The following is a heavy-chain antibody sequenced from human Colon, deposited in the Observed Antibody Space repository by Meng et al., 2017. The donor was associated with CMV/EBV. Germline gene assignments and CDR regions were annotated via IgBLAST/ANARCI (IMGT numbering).Heavy chain of an antibody. J-gene: IGHJ4*02. CDR1: GLSLAYVS. V-gene: IGHV3-15*07. Sequence: SWAASGLSLAYVSRNWVRQAPGKGLGWGGRIKGKDEGEALEFAAPVKGRFTISRDDSTNTHYLQMSGLKTEDTAVYYCTTGLTYYFDYWGQGTLVTVSS. D-gene: IGHD2-21*01. CDR2: IKGKDEGEAL. CDR3: TTGLTYYFDY.